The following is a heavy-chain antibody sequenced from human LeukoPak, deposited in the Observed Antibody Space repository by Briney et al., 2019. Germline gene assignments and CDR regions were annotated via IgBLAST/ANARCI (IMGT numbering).Heavy chain of an antibody. D-gene: IGHD3-16*02. Sequence: SQTLSLTCTVAGDSISSYYWSWVRQPAGKGREWVGYIYYSGSTNSNPSLKSRSPISVDTPKNQFSLKLSSLTAADPAVYSCASGRYDYVWGSYRPGAFDIWGQGTMVTVSS. CDR2: IYYSGST. V-gene: IGHV4-59*01. J-gene: IGHJ3*02. CDR3: ASGRYDYVWGSYRPGAFDI. CDR1: GDSISSYY.